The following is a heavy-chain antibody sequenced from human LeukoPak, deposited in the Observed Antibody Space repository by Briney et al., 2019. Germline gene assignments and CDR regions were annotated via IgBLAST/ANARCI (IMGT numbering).Heavy chain of an antibody. Sequence: EPGGSLRLSCAASGFTFSSYAMSWVRQAPGKGLEWVSAISGSGGSTYYADSVKGRFTISRDNSKNTLYLQMNSLRAEDTAVYYCAKDPGSGSYYIGGHYFDYWGQGTLVTVSS. V-gene: IGHV3-23*01. CDR3: AKDPGSGSYYIGGHYFDY. CDR2: ISGSGGST. J-gene: IGHJ4*02. CDR1: GFTFSSYA. D-gene: IGHD1-26*01.